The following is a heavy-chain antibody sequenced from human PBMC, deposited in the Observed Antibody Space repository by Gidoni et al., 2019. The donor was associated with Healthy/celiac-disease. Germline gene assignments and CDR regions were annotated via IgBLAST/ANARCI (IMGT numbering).Heavy chain of an antibody. J-gene: IGHJ4*02. CDR1: GYTFTSYG. CDR2: ISAYNGNT. D-gene: IGHD6-19*01. Sequence: QVQLVQSGAEVKKPGASVKVSCKASGYTFTSYGISLVRQAPGQGLELMGWISAYNGNTNYAKKLQGRVTMTTDTSTSTAYMELRSLRADDTAVYYCARFRYSSGWYAFDYWGQGTLVTVAS. V-gene: IGHV1-18*01. CDR3: ARFRYSSGWYAFDY.